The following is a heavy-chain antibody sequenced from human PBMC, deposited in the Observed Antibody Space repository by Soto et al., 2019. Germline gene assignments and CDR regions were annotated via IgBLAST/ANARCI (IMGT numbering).Heavy chain of an antibody. V-gene: IGHV1-8*01. CDR1: GYTFTSYD. CDR2: MNPNSGNT. D-gene: IGHD3-3*01. CDR3: ARESGGVVTDYYYYMDV. Sequence: ASVKVSCKASGYTFTSYDINWVRQATGQGLEWMGWMNPNSGNTGYAQKFQGRVTMTRNTSISTAYMELSSLRSEDTAVYYCARESGGVVTDYYYYMDVWGKGTTVTVSS. J-gene: IGHJ6*03.